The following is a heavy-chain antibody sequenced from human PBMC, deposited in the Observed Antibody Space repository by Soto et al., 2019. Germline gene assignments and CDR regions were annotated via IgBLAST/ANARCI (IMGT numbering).Heavy chain of an antibody. CDR2: IIDSGGYT. J-gene: IGHJ6*02. Sequence: GESLRLSCAASGFTFSSSTMSWVRQAPGKGLEWVSAIIDSGGYTYYADSVKGRFTISRDNSKNTLYLQMNSLRAEDTALYYCAKETYYYYGMDVWGQGTTVTVSS. CDR3: AKETYYYYGMDV. V-gene: IGHV3-23*01. CDR1: GFTFSSST.